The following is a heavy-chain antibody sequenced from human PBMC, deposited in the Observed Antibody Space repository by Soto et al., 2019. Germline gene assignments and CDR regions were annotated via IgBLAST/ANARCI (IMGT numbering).Heavy chain of an antibody. CDR3: ARALRFFEYYFDY. CDR2: IYHSGST. V-gene: IGHV4-4*02. J-gene: IGHJ4*02. CDR1: GGSISSSNW. Sequence: PSETLSLTCAVSGGSISSSNWWSWVRQPPGKGLEWIGEIYHSGSTNYNPSLKSRVTISVDKSKNQFSLKLSSVTAADTAVYYCARALRFFEYYFDYWGQGTLVTVSS. D-gene: IGHD3-3*01.